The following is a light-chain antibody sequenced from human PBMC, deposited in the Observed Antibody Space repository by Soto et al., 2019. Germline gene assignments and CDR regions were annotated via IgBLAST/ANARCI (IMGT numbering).Light chain of an antibody. CDR1: SSDVGGYNF. CDR3: ASYAGRNSYV. CDR2: EVS. Sequence: QSVLTQPPSASGSLGHSVTISCTGTSSDVGGYNFVSWYQHHPGKAPKLLIYEVSQRPSGVPDRFSGSKSGDTASLTVSGLQAEDEADYYCASYAGRNSYVFGTGTKLTVL. J-gene: IGLJ1*01. V-gene: IGLV2-8*01.